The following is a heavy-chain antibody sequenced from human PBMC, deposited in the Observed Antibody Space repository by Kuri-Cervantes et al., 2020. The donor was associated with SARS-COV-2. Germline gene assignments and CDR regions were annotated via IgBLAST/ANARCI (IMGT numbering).Heavy chain of an antibody. CDR1: GGTFSSAI. CDR2: MNPNSGNT. J-gene: IGHJ6*02. D-gene: IGHD3-10*01. CDR3: ARVLLWFGESRYYYGMDV. Sequence: ASVKVSCKASGGTFSSAIISWVRQAPGQGLEWMGWMNPNSGNTGYAQKFRGRVTMTRNTSISTAYMELSSLRSEDTAVYYCARVLLWFGESRYYYGMDVWGQGTTVTVSS. V-gene: IGHV1-8*01.